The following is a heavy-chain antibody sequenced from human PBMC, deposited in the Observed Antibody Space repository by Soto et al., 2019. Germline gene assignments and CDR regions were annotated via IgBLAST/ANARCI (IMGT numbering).Heavy chain of an antibody. CDR1: GGSIRSGGYY. V-gene: IGHV4-31*03. CDR3: ARGGRRLYYYYYGMDV. Sequence: TLSLTCTVSGGSIRSGGYYWNWIRQHPGKGLECIGYIYYSGSTYYNPSLKSRVTISVDTSKNQFSLKLSSVTAADTAVYYCARGGRRLYYYYYGMDVWGQGTTVTVSS. CDR2: IYYSGST. J-gene: IGHJ6*02.